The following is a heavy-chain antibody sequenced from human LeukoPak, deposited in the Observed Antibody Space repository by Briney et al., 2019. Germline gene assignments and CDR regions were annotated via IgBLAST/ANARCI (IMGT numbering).Heavy chain of an antibody. D-gene: IGHD4-23*01. CDR1: GGSISSYY. CDR3: ARGSNSQFDY. Sequence: PSETLSLTCTDSGGSISSYYWSWIRQPPGKGLEWIGYIYTSGSTNYNPSLKSRVTISVDTSKNQFSLKLSSVTAADTAVYYCARGSNSQFDYWGQGTLVTVSS. J-gene: IGHJ4*02. V-gene: IGHV4-4*09. CDR2: IYTSGST.